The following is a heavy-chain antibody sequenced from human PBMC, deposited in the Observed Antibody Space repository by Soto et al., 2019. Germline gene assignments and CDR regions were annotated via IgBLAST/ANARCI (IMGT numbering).Heavy chain of an antibody. D-gene: IGHD6-6*01. V-gene: IGHV1-2*04. CDR1: GYTFTDYY. CDR3: ARVPNFFEYSSPTPGYHFDY. Sequence: QVQLVQSGAEVKNPGASVKVSCRTSGYTFTDYYLHWVRQAPGQGLEWMGWINPQSGGTNYAQRFRDWVTLTRDSSISTAYMELSRLKSASTAVYYCARVPNFFEYSSPTPGYHFDYWGQGTLVTVSS. J-gene: IGHJ4*02. CDR2: INPQSGGT.